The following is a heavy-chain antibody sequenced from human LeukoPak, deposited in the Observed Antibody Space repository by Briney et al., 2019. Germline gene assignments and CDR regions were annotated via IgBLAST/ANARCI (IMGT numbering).Heavy chain of an antibody. CDR3: AREHTYYYDSSCWFDP. D-gene: IGHD3-22*01. Sequence: ASVKVPCKASGYTFTSYYMHWVRQAPGQGLEWMGIINPSGGSTSYAQKFQGRVTMTRDTSTSTVYMELSSLRSEDTAVYYCAREHTYYYDSSCWFDPWGQGTLVTVSS. CDR2: INPSGGST. CDR1: GYTFTSYY. V-gene: IGHV1-46*01. J-gene: IGHJ5*02.